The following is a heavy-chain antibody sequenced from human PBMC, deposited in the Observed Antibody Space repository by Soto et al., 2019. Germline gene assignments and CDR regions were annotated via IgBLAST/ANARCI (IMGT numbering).Heavy chain of an antibody. CDR1: GFTFSTYA. D-gene: IGHD1-1*01. CDR2: ISGSGGSI. J-gene: IGHJ6*02. CDR3: VKGYWKGDV. Sequence: GGSLRLSCAASGFTFSTYAMNWVRQAPGNGLEWVSAISGSGGSIHYADSVKGRFTISRDNSKNTLYLQMNSLRDEDTAVYHCVKGYWKGDVWGQGATVTVSS. V-gene: IGHV3-23*01.